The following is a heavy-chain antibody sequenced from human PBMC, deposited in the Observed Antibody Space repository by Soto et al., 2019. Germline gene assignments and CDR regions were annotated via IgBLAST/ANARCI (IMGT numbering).Heavy chain of an antibody. Sequence: WGSLRLSCSASGFTFSNFGMHWFRQAPGKGLEWVAVISYDGSKKYYADSVKGRFTISRDNSKNTLYLQMNSLRAEDTAVYYCAKDGLLNYYDSSGSQRGQGTLVTVSS. CDR3: AKDGLLNYYDSSGSQ. CDR1: GFTFSNFG. V-gene: IGHV3-30*18. J-gene: IGHJ4*02. D-gene: IGHD3-22*01. CDR2: ISYDGSKK.